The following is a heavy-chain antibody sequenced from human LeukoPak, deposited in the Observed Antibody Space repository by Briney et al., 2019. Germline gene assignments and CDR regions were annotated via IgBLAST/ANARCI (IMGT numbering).Heavy chain of an antibody. CDR3: ARHVGFITMVRGVINNNWFDP. CDR2: IYYSGSP. V-gene: IGHV4-39*01. D-gene: IGHD3-10*01. J-gene: IGHJ5*02. Sequence: PSETLSLTCTVPGGSISSSSYYWGWIRQPPGKGLEWIGSIYYSGSPYYSPSLKSRVTISVDTSKKQFSLKLSSVTAADTAVYYCARHVGFITMVRGVINNNWFDPWGQGTLVTVSS. CDR1: GGSISSSSYY.